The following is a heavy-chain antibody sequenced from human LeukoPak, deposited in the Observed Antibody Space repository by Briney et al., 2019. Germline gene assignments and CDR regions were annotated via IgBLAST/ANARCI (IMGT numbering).Heavy chain of an antibody. CDR2: INPTSGGP. V-gene: IGHV1-2*02. D-gene: IGHD2-15*01. Sequence: ASVKVSCKASGYIFTGYYIHWVRQAPGQGLEWMGWINPTSGGPNYTQNCQGRVTMTRDTSIRTVYMELSRLRSDDTAVYYCARDSEIVGIVPMVAAGSGAFDIWGQGTLVTVSS. J-gene: IGHJ3*02. CDR3: ARDSEIVGIVPMVAAGSGAFDI. CDR1: GYIFTGYY.